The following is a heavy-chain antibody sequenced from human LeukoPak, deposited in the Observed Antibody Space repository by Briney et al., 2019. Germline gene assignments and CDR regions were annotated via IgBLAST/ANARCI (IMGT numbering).Heavy chain of an antibody. V-gene: IGHV4-61*02. CDR3: ARVLSVITILGLVTVFDP. CDR2: IYYSGST. J-gene: IGHJ5*02. CDR1: GGSISSGSYY. D-gene: IGHD3-3*01. Sequence: SQTLSLTCTVSGGSISSGSYYRCWIRQPAGEGLVLIGRIYYSGSTNYNPSHKRRVTIPVDTSKNQFSLKLSSVTAANMAVYYCARVLSVITILGLVTVFDPGGRRTLVTVSS.